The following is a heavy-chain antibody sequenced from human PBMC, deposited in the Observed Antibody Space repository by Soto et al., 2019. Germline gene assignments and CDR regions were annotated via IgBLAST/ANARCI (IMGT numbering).Heavy chain of an antibody. V-gene: IGHV1-18*01. J-gene: IGHJ4*02. Sequence: QGYLVQSGAEVKRPGASVRVSCKTSGFTFNTHGFSWVRQAPGQGLEWMRWNSALNGKTFYAHNFQDRVIMTTDTSSSTAYMELRGLNSDDTAVYYCAAATSIALGFRYLGQGTLVTVSS. CDR2: NSALNGKT. CDR1: GFTFNTHG. CDR3: AAATSIALGFRY. D-gene: IGHD1-26*01.